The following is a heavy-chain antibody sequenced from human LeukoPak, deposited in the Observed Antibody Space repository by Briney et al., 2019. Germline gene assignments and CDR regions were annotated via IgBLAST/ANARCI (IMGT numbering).Heavy chain of an antibody. D-gene: IGHD3-10*01. CDR1: GGSISSGG. J-gene: IGHJ4*02. CDR2: ISYDGSNK. Sequence: LSLTCTVSGGSISSGGYYWSWIRQHPGKDLEWVAVISYDGSNKYYADSVKGRFTISRDNSKNTLYLQMNSLRAEDTAVYYCARSRGSGATHYYFDYWGQGTLVTVSS. CDR3: ARSRGSGATHYYFDY. V-gene: IGHV3-30*03.